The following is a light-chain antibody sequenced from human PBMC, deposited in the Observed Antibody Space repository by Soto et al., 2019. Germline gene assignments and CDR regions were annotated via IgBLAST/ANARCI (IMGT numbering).Light chain of an antibody. Sequence: QSVLTQPPSASGSPGQSVTISCTGTSSDVGTYNYVSWYQQHPGKAPRLLIYEVSQRPSGVPDRFSGSKSANTASLTVSGLQPQDEADNNCSSYADTNNLLYVFGTGPKLTVL. CDR2: EVS. CDR3: SSYADTNNLLYV. CDR1: SSDVGTYNY. V-gene: IGLV2-8*01. J-gene: IGLJ1*01.